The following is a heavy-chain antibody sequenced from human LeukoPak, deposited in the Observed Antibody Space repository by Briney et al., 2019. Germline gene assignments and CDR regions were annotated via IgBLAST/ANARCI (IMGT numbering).Heavy chain of an antibody. CDR1: EFSVGSNY. CDR2: IYSGGST. V-gene: IGHV3-66*01. J-gene: IGHJ4*02. CDR3: ARFLGGYYYDSSGYIDY. Sequence: GGSLRLSCAASEFSVGSNYMTWVRQAPGKGLEWVSLIYSGGSTYYADSVKGRFTISRDNSKNTLYLQMNSLRAEDTAVYYCARFLGGYYYDSSGYIDYWGQGTLVTVSS. D-gene: IGHD3-22*01.